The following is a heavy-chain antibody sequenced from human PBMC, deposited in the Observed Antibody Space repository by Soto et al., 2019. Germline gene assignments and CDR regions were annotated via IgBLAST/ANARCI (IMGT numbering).Heavy chain of an antibody. CDR1: GVSIDNFF. V-gene: IGHV4-59*01. J-gene: IGHJ5*02. CDR3: ARDRGGITVASKPLGEWFDP. Sequence: QVQLQESGPRLVRPSETLSLTCTVSGVSIDNFFWSWIRQSPGEGLEWSGYVSRGGTAAYMSEAETTNYHPSLESRATISLDLPKNQFSLKLTSVTAADTAVYYCARDRGGITVASKPLGEWFDPWGQGTLVTVSS. CDR2: VSRGGTAAYMSEAETT. D-gene: IGHD5-12*01.